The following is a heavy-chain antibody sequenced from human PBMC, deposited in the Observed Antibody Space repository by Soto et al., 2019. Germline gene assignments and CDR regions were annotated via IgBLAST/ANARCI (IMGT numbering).Heavy chain of an antibody. D-gene: IGHD2-15*01. CDR2: IYYDGST. V-gene: IGHV4-39*01. Sequence: SETLSLTCDVSGDSISTSSYYWGWIRQPPGKGLEWIGNIYYDGSTFYNPSLKSRVALSIDTSKNQFSLNLTSVTATDTAVYYWARQDRVVVEGRWFDPWGQGTLVTVSS. CDR1: GDSISTSSYY. J-gene: IGHJ5*02. CDR3: ARQDRVVVEGRWFDP.